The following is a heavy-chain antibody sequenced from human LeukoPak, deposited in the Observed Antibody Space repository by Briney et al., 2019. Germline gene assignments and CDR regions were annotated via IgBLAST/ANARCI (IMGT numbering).Heavy chain of an antibody. CDR3: ASGDDYGSGSYYPREYFDY. D-gene: IGHD3-10*01. CDR1: GFTFSSYG. J-gene: IGHJ4*02. V-gene: IGHV3-30*02. Sequence: GGSLRLSCAASGFTFSSYGMHWVRQAPGKGLEWVAFIRYDGSNKYYADSVKGRFTISRDNSKNTLYLQMNSLRAEDTAVYYCASGDDYGSGSYYPREYFDYWGQGTLVTVSS. CDR2: IRYDGSNK.